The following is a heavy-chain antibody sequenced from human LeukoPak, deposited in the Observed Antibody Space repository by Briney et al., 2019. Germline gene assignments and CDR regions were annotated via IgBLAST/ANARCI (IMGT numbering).Heavy chain of an antibody. CDR1: GGSITNYY. D-gene: IGHD3-16*01. CDR2: IFYSGDT. CDR3: ASTRGGNYFDY. J-gene: IGHJ4*02. Sequence: SETLSLTCSVSGGSITNYYWGWIRQPPGKGLEWIGFIFYSGDTNYNPSLKGRVTISVDTSKNQFSLKLSSVTAADTAVYYCASTRGGNYFDYWGQGTLVTVSS. V-gene: IGHV4-59*12.